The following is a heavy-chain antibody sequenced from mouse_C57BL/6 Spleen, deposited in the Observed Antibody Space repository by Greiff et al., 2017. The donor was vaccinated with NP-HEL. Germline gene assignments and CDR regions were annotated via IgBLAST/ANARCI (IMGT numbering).Heavy chain of an antibody. Sequence: QVQLQQSGPELVKPGASVKISCKASGYTFTDYYINWVKQRPGQGLEWIGWIHPGSGNTKYNEKFKGKATLTVDTSSSTAYMQLSSLTSEDSAVYFCASSGGFRDWYFDVWGTGTTVTVSS. CDR1: GYTFTDYY. J-gene: IGHJ1*03. CDR3: ASSGGFRDWYFDV. V-gene: IGHV1-84*01. D-gene: IGHD1-1*02. CDR2: IHPGSGNT.